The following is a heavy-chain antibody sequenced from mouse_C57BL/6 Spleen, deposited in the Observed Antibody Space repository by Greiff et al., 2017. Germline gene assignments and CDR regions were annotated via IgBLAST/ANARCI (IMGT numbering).Heavy chain of an antibody. Sequence: QVQLKQPGAELVMPGASVKLSCKASGYTFTSYWMHWVKQRPGQGLEWIGEIDPSDSYTNYNQKFKGKSTLTVDKSSSTAYMQLSSLTSEDSAVYYCASGYSRLGYWGQGTTLTVSS. V-gene: IGHV1-69*01. CDR3: ASGYSRLGY. D-gene: IGHD1-2*01. CDR1: GYTFTSYW. J-gene: IGHJ2*01. CDR2: IDPSDSYT.